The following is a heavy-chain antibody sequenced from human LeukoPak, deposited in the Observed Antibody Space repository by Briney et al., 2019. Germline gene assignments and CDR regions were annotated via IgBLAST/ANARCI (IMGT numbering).Heavy chain of an antibody. CDR3: ARDAAYGYDRFDY. V-gene: IGHV3-7*01. J-gene: IGHJ4*02. Sequence: GGSLRLSCAASGFSFSSYWMARVRQAPGKGLEWVANIKKDESDKNYVDSMKGRFTISRDNAKNSVYLQMNSLRGEDTAVYYCARDAAYGYDRFDYWGQGTQVTASS. D-gene: IGHD5-18*01. CDR1: GFSFSSYW. CDR2: IKKDESDK.